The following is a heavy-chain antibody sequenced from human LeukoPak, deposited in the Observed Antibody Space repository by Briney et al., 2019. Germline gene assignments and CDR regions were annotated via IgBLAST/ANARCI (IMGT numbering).Heavy chain of an antibody. CDR1: GGSISSYY. J-gene: IGHJ6*03. D-gene: IGHD3-10*01. CDR3: ASLTQGLLWFGESSGYYYMDV. CDR2: IYYSGST. Sequence: SETLSLTCTVSGGSISSYYWSWIRQPPGKGLEWIGYIYYSGSTNYNPSLKSRVTISVDTSKNQFSLKLSSVTAADTAVYYCASLTQGLLWFGESSGYYYMDVWGKGTTVTVSS. V-gene: IGHV4-59*08.